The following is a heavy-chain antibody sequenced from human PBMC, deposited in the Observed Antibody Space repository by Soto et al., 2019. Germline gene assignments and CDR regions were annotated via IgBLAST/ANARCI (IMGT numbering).Heavy chain of an antibody. CDR2: MWYDGTNK. CDR3: ERDANFVIKAGSFDI. J-gene: IGHJ3*02. Sequence: RQSPGKGLEWVAVMWYDGTNKYYGESVKGRFTISRDNSENTLYLQMNSLRVEYTAVYYCERDANFVIKAGSFDIWGLGTLVTVSS. V-gene: IGHV3-33*01. D-gene: IGHD2-21*01.